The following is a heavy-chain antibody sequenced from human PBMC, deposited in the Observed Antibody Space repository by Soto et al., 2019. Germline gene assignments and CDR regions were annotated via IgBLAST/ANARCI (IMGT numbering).Heavy chain of an antibody. Sequence: GGSLRLSCAASGFTFSSYAMHWVRQAPGKGLEWVAVIPYDGSNKYYADSVKGRFTISRDNSKNTLYLQMNSLRAEDTAVYYCAREVNYGGNSFDYWGQGTLVTVSS. CDR3: AREVNYGGNSFDY. CDR2: IPYDGSNK. D-gene: IGHD4-17*01. CDR1: GFTFSSYA. V-gene: IGHV3-30-3*01. J-gene: IGHJ4*02.